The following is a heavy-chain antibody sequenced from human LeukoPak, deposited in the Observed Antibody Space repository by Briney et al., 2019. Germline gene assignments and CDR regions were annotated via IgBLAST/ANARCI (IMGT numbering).Heavy chain of an antibody. Sequence: PGGSLRLSCAASGFTFSSYSMNWVRQAPGKGLEWVSYISSSSSTIYYADSVKGRFTISRDNAKNSLYLQMNSLRAEDTAVYYCARFFWYYYDSSGYYSSWGQGTLVTVSS. CDR1: GFTFSSYS. CDR3: ARFFWYYYDSSGYYSS. D-gene: IGHD3-22*01. V-gene: IGHV3-48*01. CDR2: ISSSSSTI. J-gene: IGHJ4*02.